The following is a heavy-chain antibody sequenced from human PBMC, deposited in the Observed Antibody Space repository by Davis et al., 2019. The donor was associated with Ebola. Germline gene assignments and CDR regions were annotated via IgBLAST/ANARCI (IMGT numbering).Heavy chain of an antibody. J-gene: IGHJ4*02. Sequence: GGSLRLSCAASGFTLSSYSMNWVRQAPGKGLEWVSSISSSSSYIYYADSVKGRFTISRDNAKNSLYLQMNSLRAEDTAVYYCAREVAVAYFDYWGQGTLVTVSS. V-gene: IGHV3-21*01. CDR2: ISSSSSYI. CDR1: GFTLSSYS. CDR3: AREVAVAYFDY. D-gene: IGHD6-19*01.